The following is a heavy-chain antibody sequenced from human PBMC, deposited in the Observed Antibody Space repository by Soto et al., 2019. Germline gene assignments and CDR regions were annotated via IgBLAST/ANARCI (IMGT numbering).Heavy chain of an antibody. J-gene: IGHJ4*02. CDR1: GGTFSSYA. CDR3: ARLNRNDDRNTGGYFDY. D-gene: IGHD1-1*01. CDR2: IIPIFGTA. V-gene: IGHV1-69*06. Sequence: QVQLVQSGAEVKKPGSSVKVSCKASGGTFSSYAISWVRQAPGQGLEWMGGIIPIFGTANYAQKFQGRVTITADKSTSTAYMELSSLRSEDTAVYYCARLNRNDDRNTGGYFDYWGQGTLVTVSS.